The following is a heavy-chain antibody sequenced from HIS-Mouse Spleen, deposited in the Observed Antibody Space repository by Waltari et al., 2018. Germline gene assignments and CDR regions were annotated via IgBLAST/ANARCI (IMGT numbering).Heavy chain of an antibody. CDR1: GFTVSSNY. CDR3: ASLYYYDSSGMDY. V-gene: IGHV3-66*01. D-gene: IGHD3-22*01. CDR2: IYSGGST. J-gene: IGHJ4*02. Sequence: EVQLVESGGGLVQPGGSLRLSCAASGFTVSSNYMSWVRQAPGKGLEWVSVIYSGGSTYYADSVKGRFTISRDNSKNTLYLQMNSLRAEDTAVYYCASLYYYDSSGMDYWGQGTLVTVSS.